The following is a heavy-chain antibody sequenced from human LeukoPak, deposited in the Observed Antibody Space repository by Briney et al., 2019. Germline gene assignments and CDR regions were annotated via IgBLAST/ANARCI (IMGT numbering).Heavy chain of an antibody. CDR1: GYTFTSYD. CDR3: ARGRRQYYDSSGYYFDY. CDR2: MNPDSGNK. D-gene: IGHD3-22*01. Sequence: ASVKVSCKASGYTFTSYDMNWVRQATGQGLEWMGGMNPDSGNKGYAQKFQGRVTMTRNTSISTAYMELSSLRSEDTAVYYCARGRRQYYDSSGYYFDYWGQGTLATVSS. V-gene: IGHV1-8*01. J-gene: IGHJ4*02.